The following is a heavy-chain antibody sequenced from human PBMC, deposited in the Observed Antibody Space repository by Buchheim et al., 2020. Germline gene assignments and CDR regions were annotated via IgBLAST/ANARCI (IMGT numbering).Heavy chain of an antibody. Sequence: QVQLVESGGGLVQPGGSLRLSCAASGFIFTDYYMIWIRQAPGQGLEWISYINSRSTTIYYAVSVKGRFTISRHNAKSSVDLKMNSLRAEDTAVYYCATSGVQWVDGPGTFNFGGQGTL. CDR2: INSRSTTI. V-gene: IGHV3-11*01. CDR1: GFIFTDYY. D-gene: IGHD1-26*01. CDR3: ATSGVQWVDGPGTFNF. J-gene: IGHJ4*02.